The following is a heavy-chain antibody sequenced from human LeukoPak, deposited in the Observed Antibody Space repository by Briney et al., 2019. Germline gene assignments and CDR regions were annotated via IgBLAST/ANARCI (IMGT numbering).Heavy chain of an antibody. J-gene: IGHJ6*03. CDR1: GFTFSSYA. V-gene: IGHV3-30-3*01. CDR2: ISYDGSNK. Sequence: GGSLRLSCAASGFTFSSYAMHWVRQAPGKGLEWVAVISYDGSNKYYADSVKGRLTISRDNSKNTLYLQMNSLRAEDTAVYYCARGVAAAGIFHYMDVWGKGTTVTVSS. CDR3: ARGVAAAGIFHYMDV. D-gene: IGHD6-13*01.